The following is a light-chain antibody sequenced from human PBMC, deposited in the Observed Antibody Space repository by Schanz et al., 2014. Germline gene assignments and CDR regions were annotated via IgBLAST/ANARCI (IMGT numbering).Light chain of an antibody. CDR2: EVT. CDR3: SSYAGSNNLV. J-gene: IGLJ2*01. V-gene: IGLV2-8*01. Sequence: QSALAQPASMSGSPGQSITISCTGSSSDVGGSKYVSWYQLYPGKAPKLLIYEVTKRPSGVPDRFSGSKSGNTASLTVSGLQAEDEADYYCSSYAGSNNLVFGGGTKLTGL. CDR1: SSDVGGSKY.